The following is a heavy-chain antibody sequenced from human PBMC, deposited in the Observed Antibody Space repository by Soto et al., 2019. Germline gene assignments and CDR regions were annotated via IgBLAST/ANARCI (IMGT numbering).Heavy chain of an antibody. Sequence: SETLSLTCTVSGGSISSYYWIWIRQPPGKGLEWIGYIFFTGSTNSNPSLKSRVTISVDTSKNQFSLKLSSVTAADTAVYYCARHRGYAHLPYWGRETLVTVSS. D-gene: IGHD6-25*01. CDR1: GGSISSYY. CDR3: ARHRGYAHLPY. J-gene: IGHJ4*02. CDR2: IFFTGST. V-gene: IGHV4-59*08.